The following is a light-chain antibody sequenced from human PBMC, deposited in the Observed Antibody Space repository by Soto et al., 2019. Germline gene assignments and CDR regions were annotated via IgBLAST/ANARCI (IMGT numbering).Light chain of an antibody. CDR3: HLYGGSPET. CDR2: GAS. Sequence: EIVLTQSPGTLSLSPGERATLSCRASQSVSDNYLAWYQQKPGQAPRLLIYGASSKATGIPDRFSGGGSGTDFTLTISRLEPEDFAVDHCHLYGGSPETFGQGTRVDIK. V-gene: IGKV3-20*01. CDR1: QSVSDNY. J-gene: IGKJ1*01.